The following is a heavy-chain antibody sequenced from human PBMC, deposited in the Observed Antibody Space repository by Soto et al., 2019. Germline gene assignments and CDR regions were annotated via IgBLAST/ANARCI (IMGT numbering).Heavy chain of an antibody. V-gene: IGHV1-3*01. J-gene: IGHJ6*02. CDR1: GYTFTSYA. CDR2: INAGNGNT. D-gene: IGHD6-13*01. Sequence: QVQLVQSGAEVKKPGASVKVSCKASGYTFTSYAMHWVRQAPGQRLEWMGWINAGNGNTKYSQKFQGRVTITRDTSASTAYMELSSLRSEDTAVYYCARNPQGIAAPNYYYYYGMDVWGQGTTVTVSS. CDR3: ARNPQGIAAPNYYYYYGMDV.